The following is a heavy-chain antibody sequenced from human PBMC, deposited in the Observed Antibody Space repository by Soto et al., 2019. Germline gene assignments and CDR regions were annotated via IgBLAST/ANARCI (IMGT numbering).Heavy chain of an antibody. CDR2: ISSDGSKK. V-gene: IGHV3-30*18. J-gene: IGHJ6*02. CDR3: ANRAPGSSSWHGMHV. Sequence: GGSLRLSCAASGFTFSSYGMHWVRQAPGKGLEWVAVISSDGSKKYFADSVKGRFTISRDNSKNTLYLQMDSLRAEDTAVYHCANRAPGSSSWHGMHVWGQGTTVTVSS. D-gene: IGHD6-13*01. CDR1: GFTFSSYG.